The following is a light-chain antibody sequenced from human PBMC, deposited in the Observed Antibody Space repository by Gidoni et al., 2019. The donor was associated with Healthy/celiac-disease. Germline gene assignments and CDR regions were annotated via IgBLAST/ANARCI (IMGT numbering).Light chain of an antibody. CDR3: QQYYSAPPT. Sequence: SKSSQSFLYSSNNKNYLAWYQQKPGQPPKLLIYWASTRESGVPDRFSGSGSGTDFTLTISSLQAEDVAVYYCQQYYSAPPTFGGGTKVEIK. V-gene: IGKV4-1*01. CDR2: WAS. CDR1: QSFLYSSNNKNY. J-gene: IGKJ4*01.